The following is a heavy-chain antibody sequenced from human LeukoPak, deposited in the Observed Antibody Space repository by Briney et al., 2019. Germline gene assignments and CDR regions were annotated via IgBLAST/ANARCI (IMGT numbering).Heavy chain of an antibody. CDR1: GGSMSTYY. CDR3: ARWQYTISSGWFDP. D-gene: IGHD6-6*01. V-gene: IGHV4-59*08. J-gene: IGHJ5*02. Sequence: PSETLSLTCTVSGGSMSTYYWSWIRQSPGKGLEWIGYIYYSGGTNYNPSLKSRVTISVDTSKIQFSLKLSSVTAADTAVYYCARWQYTISSGWFDPWGQGTLVTVSS. CDR2: IYYSGGT.